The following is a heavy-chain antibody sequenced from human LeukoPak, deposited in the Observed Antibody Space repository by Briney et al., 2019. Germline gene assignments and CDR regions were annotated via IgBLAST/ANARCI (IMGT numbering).Heavy chain of an antibody. CDR2: IYSGGST. CDR1: GFTVSSNY. J-gene: IGHJ4*02. Sequence: GGSLRLSCAASGFTVSSNYMSWVRHTPGKGLEWVSLIYSGGSTYYADSVKGRFTISRDNSKNTLYLQMNSLRAEDTAVYYCARVYFDYWGQGTLVTVSS. V-gene: IGHV3-66*02. CDR3: ARVYFDY.